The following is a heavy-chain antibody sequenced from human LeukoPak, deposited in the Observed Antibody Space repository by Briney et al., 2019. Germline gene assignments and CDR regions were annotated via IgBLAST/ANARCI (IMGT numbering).Heavy chain of an antibody. CDR1: GGSISSSNW. CDR3: TTGGGGDDAFDI. CDR2: IYHSGST. J-gene: IGHJ3*02. V-gene: IGHV4-4*02. D-gene: IGHD3-16*01. Sequence: SETLSLTCAVSGGSISSSNWWSWVRQPPGKGLEWIGEIYHSGSTNYNPSLKSRVTISVDKSKNQFSLRLSSVTAADTAVYYCTTGGGGDDAFDIWGQGTMVTVSS.